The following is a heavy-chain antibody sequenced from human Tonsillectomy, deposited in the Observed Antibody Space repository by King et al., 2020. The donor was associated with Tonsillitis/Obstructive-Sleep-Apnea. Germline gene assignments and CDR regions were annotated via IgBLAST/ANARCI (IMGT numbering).Heavy chain of an antibody. D-gene: IGHD3-16*01. CDR1: GYTFTSYY. CDR3: ASRSLGGWFDP. J-gene: IGHJ5*02. Sequence: QLVQSGAEVKKPGASVKVSCKASGYTFTSYYMHWVRQAPGQGLEWMGIINPSGGSTSYAQKFQGRVTMTRDTSTSTGYMELSSLRSEDTAVYYCASRSLGGWFDPWGQGTLVTVSS. CDR2: INPSGGST. V-gene: IGHV1-46*01.